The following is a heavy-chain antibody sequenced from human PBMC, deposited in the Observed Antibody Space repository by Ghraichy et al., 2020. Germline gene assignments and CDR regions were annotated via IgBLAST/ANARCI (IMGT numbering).Heavy chain of an antibody. V-gene: IGHV3-21*01. CDR1: GFTFSNYR. D-gene: IGHD6-19*01. CDR3: ARDSSGWLFDY. J-gene: IGHJ4*02. CDR2: ISSSSNYI. Sequence: GGSLRLSCAASGFTFSNYRMNWVRQAPGKGLEWVSSISSSSNYIYYADSMKGRFTISRDNAKNSLYLQMDSLRAEDTAVYYCARDSSGWLFDYWGQGILVTVSS.